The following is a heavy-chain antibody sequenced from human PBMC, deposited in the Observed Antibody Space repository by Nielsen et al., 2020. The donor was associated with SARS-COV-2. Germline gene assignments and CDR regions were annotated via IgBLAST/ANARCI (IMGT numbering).Heavy chain of an antibody. V-gene: IGHV3-9*01. CDR1: GFTFDDYA. CDR3: AKDASDGYNRGDYYYYGMDV. Sequence: SCAASGFTFDDYAMHWVRQAPGKGLEWVSGISWNSGSIGYADSVKGRFTISRDNAKNSLYLQMNSLRAEDTALYYCAKDASDGYNRGDYYYYGMDVWGQGTTVTVSS. D-gene: IGHD5-24*01. CDR2: ISWNSGSI. J-gene: IGHJ6*02.